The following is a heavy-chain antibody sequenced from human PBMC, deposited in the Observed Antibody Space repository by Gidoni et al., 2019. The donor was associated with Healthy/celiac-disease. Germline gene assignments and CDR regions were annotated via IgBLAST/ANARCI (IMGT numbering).Heavy chain of an antibody. D-gene: IGHD6-19*01. Sequence: QVQLVQSGAEVKKPGAAVQVSCKASGYTFTSYAMHWVRQAPGQRLEWMGWINAGNGNTKYSQKFQGRVTITRDTSASTAYMELSSLRSEDTAVYYCARVEYSSGWYGWFDPWGQGTLVTVSS. CDR1: GYTFTSYA. J-gene: IGHJ5*02. CDR3: ARVEYSSGWYGWFDP. V-gene: IGHV1-3*01. CDR2: INAGNGNT.